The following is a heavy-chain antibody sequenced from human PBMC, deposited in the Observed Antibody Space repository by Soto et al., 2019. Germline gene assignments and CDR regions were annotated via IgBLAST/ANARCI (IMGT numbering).Heavy chain of an antibody. V-gene: IGHV4-61*08. CDR1: GGSISSYDYY. CDR2: IYYSGST. D-gene: IGHD3-22*01. CDR3: ARGNYYDSSGYYDY. Sequence: PSETLSLTCTVSGGSISSYDYYWSWIRQPPGKGLECIGYIYYSGSTNYNPSLKSRVTISVDTSKNQFSLKLSSVTAADTAVYYCARGNYYDSSGYYDYWGQGTLVTVSS. J-gene: IGHJ4*02.